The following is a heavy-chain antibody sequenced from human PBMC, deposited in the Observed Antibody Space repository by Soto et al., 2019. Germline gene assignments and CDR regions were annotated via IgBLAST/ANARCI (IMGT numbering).Heavy chain of an antibody. J-gene: IGHJ4*02. D-gene: IGHD6-13*01. CDR3: ARWYSSSWYSDY. CDR2: FDPEDGET. V-gene: IGHV1-24*01. CDR1: GYTLTELS. Sequence: ASVKVSCKVSGYTLTELSMHWVRQAPGKGLEWMGGFDPEDGETIYAQKFQGRVTMTEDTSTDTAYMELSSLRSEDTAVYYCARWYSSSWYSDYWGQGTLVTVSS.